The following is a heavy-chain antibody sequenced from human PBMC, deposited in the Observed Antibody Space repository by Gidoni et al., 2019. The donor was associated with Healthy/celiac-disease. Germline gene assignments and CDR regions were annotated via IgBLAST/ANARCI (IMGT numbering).Heavy chain of an antibody. D-gene: IGHD1-26*01. J-gene: IGHJ3*02. CDR3: AKNRQWEDAFDI. V-gene: IGHV3-23*01. CDR2: ISGSGGST. Sequence: EVQLLESGGGLVQPGGSLRISCAASGFTFSSYAMSWVRQAPGKGLEWVSAISGSGGSTYYADSVKGRFTISRDNSKNTLYLQMNSLRAEDTAVYYCAKNRQWEDAFDIWGQGTMVTASS. CDR1: GFTFSSYA.